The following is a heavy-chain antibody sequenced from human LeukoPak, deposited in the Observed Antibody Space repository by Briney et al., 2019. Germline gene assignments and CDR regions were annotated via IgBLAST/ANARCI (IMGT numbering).Heavy chain of an antibody. CDR1: GFTFSSYS. J-gene: IGHJ4*02. CDR3: ARSQQWLAGDY. D-gene: IGHD6-19*01. Sequence: GGALTLSCAASGFTFSSYSMNWVRQAPGKGLEGVSSISSSSSYIYYADSVKGRFTISRDNAKNSLYLQMNSLRAEDTAVYYCARSQQWLAGDYWGQGTLVTVSS. CDR2: ISSSSSYI. V-gene: IGHV3-21*01.